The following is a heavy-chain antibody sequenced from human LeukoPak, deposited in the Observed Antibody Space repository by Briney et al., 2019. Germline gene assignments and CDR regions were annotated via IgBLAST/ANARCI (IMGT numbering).Heavy chain of an antibody. V-gene: IGHV3-48*04. CDR2: ISSSGSTI. J-gene: IGHJ4*02. Sequence: GGSLRLSCAASGFTFSSYGMSWVRQAPGKGLEWVSYISSSGSTIYYADSVKGRFTISRDNAKNSLYLQMNSLRAEDTAVYYCARTTGYPVPFFDYWGQGTLVTVSS. CDR1: GFTFSSYG. CDR3: ARTTGYPVPFFDY. D-gene: IGHD5-18*01.